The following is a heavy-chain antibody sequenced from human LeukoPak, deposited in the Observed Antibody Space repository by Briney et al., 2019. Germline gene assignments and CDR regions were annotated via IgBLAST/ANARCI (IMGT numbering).Heavy chain of an antibody. Sequence: GASVKVSCKASGYTFTSYDINWVRQATGQGLEWMGWTNPNSGNTGYAQKFQGRVTITRNTSISTAYMELSSLRSEDTAVYYCARGLAKDWFGGPHAFDIWGQGTMVTVSS. CDR2: TNPNSGNT. CDR3: ARGLAKDWFGGPHAFDI. V-gene: IGHV1-8*03. D-gene: IGHD3/OR15-3a*01. J-gene: IGHJ3*02. CDR1: GYTFTSYD.